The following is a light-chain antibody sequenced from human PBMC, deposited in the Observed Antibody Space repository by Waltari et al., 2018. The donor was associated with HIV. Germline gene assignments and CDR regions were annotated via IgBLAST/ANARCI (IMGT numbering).Light chain of an antibody. CDR2: EVS. Sequence: QSALTQPPSASGSPGQSVTISCTGISSDAGDDNYVSWYPQSPGQAPKLIIYEVSKRPSGVPDRFSGSKSGNTASLTVSGLQADDEADYYCSSYAGSSTWVFGGGTKLTVL. CDR1: SSDAGDDNY. J-gene: IGLJ3*02. CDR3: SSYAGSSTWV. V-gene: IGLV2-8*01.